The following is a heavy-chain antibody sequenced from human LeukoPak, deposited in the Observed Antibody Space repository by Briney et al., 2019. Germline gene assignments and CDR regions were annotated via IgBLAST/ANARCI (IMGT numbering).Heavy chain of an antibody. CDR2: INHSGST. CDR1: GGSFSGYY. Sequence: SETLSLTCAVYGGSFSGYYWSWIRQPPGKGLEWIGEINHSGSTNYNPSLKSRVTISVDTSKNQFSLKLSSVTAADTAVYYCARMNSSSWYGGWFDPWGQGTLVTVSS. V-gene: IGHV4-34*01. CDR3: ARMNSSSWYGGWFDP. D-gene: IGHD6-13*01. J-gene: IGHJ5*02.